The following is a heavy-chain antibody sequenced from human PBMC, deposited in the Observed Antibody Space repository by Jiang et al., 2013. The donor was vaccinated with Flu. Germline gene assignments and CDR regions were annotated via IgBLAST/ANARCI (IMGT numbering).Heavy chain of an antibody. CDR2: ISYDGSNK. J-gene: IGHJ6*02. CDR3: ARDRNVVVPGYYYGMDV. CDR1: GFTFSSYA. V-gene: IGHV3-30*04. Sequence: VQLVESGGGVVQPGRSLRLSCAASGFTFSSYAMHWVRQAPGKGLEWVAVISYDGSNKYYADSVKGRFTISRDNSKNTLYLQMNSLRAEDTAVYYCARDRNVVVPGYYYGMDVWGQG. D-gene: IGHD2-2*01.